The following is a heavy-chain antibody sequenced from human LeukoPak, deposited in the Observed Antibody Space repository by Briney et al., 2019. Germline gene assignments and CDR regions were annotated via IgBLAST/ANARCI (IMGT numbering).Heavy chain of an antibody. V-gene: IGHV5-10-1*01. CDR2: IDPSDSYT. J-gene: IGHJ4*02. D-gene: IGHD6-13*01. Sequence: GESLRISCKGSGYSFTTYWISWVRRMPGKALEWMGRIDPSDSYTNYSPSFQGHVTISADKSISTAYLQWSSLKASDTAMYYCARRLESSSWYPVDYWGQGTLVTVSS. CDR1: GYSFTTYW. CDR3: ARRLESSSWYPVDY.